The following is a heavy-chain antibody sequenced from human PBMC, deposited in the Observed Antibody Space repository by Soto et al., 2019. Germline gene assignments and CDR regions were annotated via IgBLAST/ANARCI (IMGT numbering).Heavy chain of an antibody. J-gene: IGHJ6*03. CDR3: ARGKGEQLAAGTYYYYYYMDV. CDR1: GFTFSSYG. CDR2: IWYDGSNK. V-gene: IGHV3-33*01. D-gene: IGHD6-6*01. Sequence: GGSLRLSCAASGFTFSSYGMHWVRQAPGKGLEWVAVIWYDGSNKYYADSVKGRFTISRDNSKNTLYLQMNSLRAEDTAVYYCARGKGEQLAAGTYYYYYYMDVWGKGTTVTVSS.